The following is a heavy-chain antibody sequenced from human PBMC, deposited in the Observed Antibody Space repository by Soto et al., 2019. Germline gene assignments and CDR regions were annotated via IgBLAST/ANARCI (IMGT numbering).Heavy chain of an antibody. D-gene: IGHD2-15*01. J-gene: IGHJ4*02. CDR1: GGSFSGYY. Sequence: QVQLQQWGAGLLKPSETLSLTCAVYGGSFSGYYWSWIRQPQGKGLEWIGESNHSGSTNYNPSLKSRVTISVDTSKNQFSLKLSSVTAADTAVYYCARGVYCSGGSCRDYWGQGTLVTVSS. V-gene: IGHV4-34*01. CDR3: ARGVYCSGGSCRDY. CDR2: SNHSGST.